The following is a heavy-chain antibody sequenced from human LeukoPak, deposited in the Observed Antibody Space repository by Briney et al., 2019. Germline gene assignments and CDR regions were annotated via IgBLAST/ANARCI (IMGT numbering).Heavy chain of an antibody. CDR3: AKDSEDYCSSTSCPLDY. CDR1: GFTFSSYA. D-gene: IGHD2-2*01. Sequence: GRSLRLSCAASGFTFSSYAMSWVRQAPGKGLEWVSAISGSGGSTYYADSVKGRFTISRDNSKNTLYLQMNSLRAEDTAVYYCAKDSEDYCSSTSCPLDYWGQGTLVTVSS. V-gene: IGHV3-23*01. CDR2: ISGSGGST. J-gene: IGHJ4*02.